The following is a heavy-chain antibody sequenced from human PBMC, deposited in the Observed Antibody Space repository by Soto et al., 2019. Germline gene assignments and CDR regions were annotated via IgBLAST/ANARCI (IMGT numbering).Heavy chain of an antibody. Sequence: GGSLRLSCAASGFTFSDYYMSWIRQAPGKGLEWVSYISSSGSTIYYADSVKGRFTISRDNAKNSLYLQMNSLRAEDTAVYYCARDGGAYCGGDCELSDAFDIWGQGTMVTVSS. V-gene: IGHV3-11*01. CDR3: ARDGGAYCGGDCELSDAFDI. CDR2: ISSSGSTI. J-gene: IGHJ3*02. CDR1: GFTFSDYY. D-gene: IGHD2-21*01.